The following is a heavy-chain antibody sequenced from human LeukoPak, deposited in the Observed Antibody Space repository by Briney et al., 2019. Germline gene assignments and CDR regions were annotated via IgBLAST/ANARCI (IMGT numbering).Heavy chain of an antibody. D-gene: IGHD4-11*01. J-gene: IGHJ3*02. CDR3: ARLDDYSNPRGAFDI. Sequence: GESLKISCKGSGYSFTSYWIGWVRQMPGKGLEWMGIIYPGDSDTRYSPSFQGQVTISADKSISTAYLQWSSLKASDTAMYYCARLDDYSNPRGAFDIWGQGTMVTVSS. V-gene: IGHV5-51*01. CDR1: GYSFTSYW. CDR2: IYPGDSDT.